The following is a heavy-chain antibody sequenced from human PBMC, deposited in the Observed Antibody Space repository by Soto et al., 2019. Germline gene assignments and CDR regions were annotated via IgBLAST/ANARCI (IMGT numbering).Heavy chain of an antibody. CDR1: GGTFSSYA. CDR3: ARTTYCSGGSCYSKKFDP. V-gene: IGHV1-69*06. D-gene: IGHD2-15*01. Sequence: GASVKVSCKASGGTFSSYAISWVRQAPGQGLEWMGGIIPIFGTANYAQKFQGRVTINADKSTITAYMELRSRRADNTAVYYCARTTYCSGGSCYSKKFDPWGQGTLVTVSS. CDR2: IIPIFGTA. J-gene: IGHJ5*02.